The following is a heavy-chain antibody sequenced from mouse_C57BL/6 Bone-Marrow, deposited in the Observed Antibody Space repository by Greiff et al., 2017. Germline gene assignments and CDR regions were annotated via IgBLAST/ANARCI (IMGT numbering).Heavy chain of an antibody. D-gene: IGHD2-1*01. V-gene: IGHV1-69*01. CDR1: GYTFTSYW. J-gene: IGHJ2*01. Sequence: QVQLQQPGAELVMPGASVKLSCKASGYTFTSYWMHWVKQRPGQGLEWIGEIDPSDSYTNYNQKFKGKSTLTVDKSSSTAYMQLSSLTSEDSAVYYCARSGNYDYGGQGTTLSASS. CDR3: ARSGNYDY. CDR2: IDPSDSYT.